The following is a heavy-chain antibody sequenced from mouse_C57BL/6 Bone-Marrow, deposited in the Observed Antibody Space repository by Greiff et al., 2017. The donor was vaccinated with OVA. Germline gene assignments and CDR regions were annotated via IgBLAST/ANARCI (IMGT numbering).Heavy chain of an antibody. CDR3: ARGYYGSSPLFAY. Sequence: QVQLQQPGAELVKPGASVKLSCKASGYTFTSYWMQWVKQRPGQGLEWIGEIDPSDSYTNYNQKFKGKATLTVDTSSSTAYMQLSSLTSEDSAVYYCARGYYGSSPLFAYWGQGTLVTVSA. J-gene: IGHJ3*01. V-gene: IGHV1-50*01. D-gene: IGHD1-1*01. CDR2: IDPSDSYT. CDR1: GYTFTSYW.